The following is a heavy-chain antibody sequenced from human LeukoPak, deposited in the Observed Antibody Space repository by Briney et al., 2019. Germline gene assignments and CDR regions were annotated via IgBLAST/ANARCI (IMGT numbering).Heavy chain of an antibody. CDR3: AREEVSPRRVPNAFDI. Sequence: ASVKVSCKASGYTFTGYYMHWVRQAPGQGLEWMGWINPNSGGTNYAQKFQGRVTMTRDTSISTAYMELSRLRSDDTAVYYCAREEVSPRRVPNAFDIWGQGTMVTVSS. CDR2: INPNSGGT. J-gene: IGHJ3*02. V-gene: IGHV1-2*02. D-gene: IGHD1-14*01. CDR1: GYTFTGYY.